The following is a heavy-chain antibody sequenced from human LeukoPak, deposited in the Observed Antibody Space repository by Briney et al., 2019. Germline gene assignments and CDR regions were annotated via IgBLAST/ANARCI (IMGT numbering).Heavy chain of an antibody. V-gene: IGHV3-48*03. CDR2: ISSSGSTM. CDR3: AKDRGFGVFFQYYFHY. J-gene: IGHJ4*02. D-gene: IGHD3-10*01. CDR1: GFTFSSYE. Sequence: GGSLRLSCAASGFTFSSYEMNWVRQAPGKGLEWVSYISSSGSTMYYADSVKGRFTISRDNAKNSLYLQMNSLRAEDTAVYYCAKDRGFGVFFQYYFHYWGQGTLVTVSS.